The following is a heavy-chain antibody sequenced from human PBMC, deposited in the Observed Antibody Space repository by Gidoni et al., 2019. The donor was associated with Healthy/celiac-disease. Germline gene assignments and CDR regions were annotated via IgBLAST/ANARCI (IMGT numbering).Heavy chain of an antibody. CDR1: GFTFSSYG. D-gene: IGHD2-15*01. J-gene: IGHJ5*02. V-gene: IGHV3-33*01. Sequence: QVQLVESGGGVVQPGRSLRPSCASSGFTFSSYGMPWVRQAPGKGLEWVAVIWYDGSNKYYADSVKGRFTISRDNSKNTLYLQMNSLRAEDTAVYYCARDKAALGGWFDPWGQGTLVTVSS. CDR3: ARDKAALGGWFDP. CDR2: IWYDGSNK.